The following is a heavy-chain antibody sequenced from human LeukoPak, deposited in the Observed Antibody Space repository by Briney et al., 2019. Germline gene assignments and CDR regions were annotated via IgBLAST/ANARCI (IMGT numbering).Heavy chain of an antibody. D-gene: IGHD2-15*01. CDR3: ARMVQWWFAGFDY. V-gene: IGHV4-34*01. CDR2: INHSGST. CDR1: GGSFSGYY. J-gene: IGHJ4*02. Sequence: PSETLSLTCAVYGGSFSGYYWSWIRQPPGKGLEWIGEINHSGSTNHNPSLKSRVTISVDTSKNQFSLKLSSVTAADTAVYYCARMVQWWFAGFDYWGQGTLVTVSS.